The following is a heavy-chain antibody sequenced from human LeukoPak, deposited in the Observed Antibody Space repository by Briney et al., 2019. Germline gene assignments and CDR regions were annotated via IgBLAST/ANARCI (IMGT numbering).Heavy chain of an antibody. D-gene: IGHD4-17*01. CDR3: ARSMTTGLVYFDY. J-gene: IGHJ4*02. CDR1: GFTFSSYE. CDR2: IKQDGSEK. Sequence: GGSLRLSCAASGFTFSSYEMNWVRQAPGKGLEWVANIKQDGSEKFYVDSVKGRFTISRDNAKNSLHLQMSSLRAEDTAVYYCARSMTTGLVYFDYWGQGTLVTVSS. V-gene: IGHV3-7*01.